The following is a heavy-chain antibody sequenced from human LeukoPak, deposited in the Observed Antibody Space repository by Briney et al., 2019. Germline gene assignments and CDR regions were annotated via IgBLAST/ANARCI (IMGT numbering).Heavy chain of an antibody. J-gene: IGHJ4*02. CDR2: IYYSGST. D-gene: IGHD1-26*01. Sequence: SETLSLTCTVSGGSISSSSYYWGWIRQPPGKGLEWIGSIYYSGSTYYNPSLKSRVTISVDTSKNQFSLKLSSVTAADTAVYYCARHYRRELLEYFDYWGQGTLVTVSS. CDR3: ARHYRRELLEYFDY. CDR1: GGSISSSSYY. V-gene: IGHV4-39*01.